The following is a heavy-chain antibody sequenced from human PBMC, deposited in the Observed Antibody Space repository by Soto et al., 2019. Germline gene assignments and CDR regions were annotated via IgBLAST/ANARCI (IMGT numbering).Heavy chain of an antibody. D-gene: IGHD1-1*01. CDR1: GGTFSSYA. CDR2: IIPIFGTA. Sequence: SVKVSCKASGGTFSSYAISWVRQAPGQGLEWMGGIIPIFGTANYAQKFQGRVTITADKSTSTAYMELSSLRSEDTAVYYCANTNESPSAFDIWGQGTMVTVSS. CDR3: ANTNESPSAFDI. J-gene: IGHJ3*02. V-gene: IGHV1-69*06.